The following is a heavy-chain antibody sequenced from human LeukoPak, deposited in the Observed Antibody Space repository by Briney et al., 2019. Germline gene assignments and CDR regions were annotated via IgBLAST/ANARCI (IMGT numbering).Heavy chain of an antibody. CDR2: ISSNGGST. Sequence: GGSLRLSCSASGFTCSRYAMHWVRQAPGKGLEYVSAISSNGGSTYYADSVKGRFTISRDNSRNTLHLQMSSLRVEDTAVYYCEKDSSSWSYSDYWGQGTLVTVSS. J-gene: IGHJ4*02. CDR1: GFTCSRYA. D-gene: IGHD3-10*01. CDR3: EKDSSSWSYSDY. V-gene: IGHV3-64D*06.